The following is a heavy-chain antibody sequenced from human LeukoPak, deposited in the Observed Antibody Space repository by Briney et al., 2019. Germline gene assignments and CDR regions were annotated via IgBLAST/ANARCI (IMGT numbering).Heavy chain of an antibody. V-gene: IGHV3-7*01. D-gene: IGHD2/OR15-2a*01. CDR1: GFTFSTSW. J-gene: IGHJ4*02. Sequence: GSLRLSCAASGFTFSTSWMTWVRQAPGKGLEWVANIRQDGSSKYYVDSVKGRFTISRDNAKNSLYLQMNSLRVEDTAVYYCARDVSYFDYWGQGALVTVSS. CDR3: ARDVSYFDY. CDR2: IRQDGSSK.